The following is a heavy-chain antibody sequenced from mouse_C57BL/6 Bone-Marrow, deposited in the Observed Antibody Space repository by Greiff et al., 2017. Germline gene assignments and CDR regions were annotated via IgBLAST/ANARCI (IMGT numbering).Heavy chain of an antibody. Sequence: QVQLQQSGAELARPGASVKLSCKASGYTFTSYGISWVKQRTGQGLEWIGEIYPRSGNTYYNEKFKGKATLTADKSSSPAYMALRSLTSEDAAVYFCARACGHAMDYWGQGTSVTVSS. CDR1: GYTFTSYG. CDR3: ARACGHAMDY. CDR2: IYPRSGNT. J-gene: IGHJ4*01. V-gene: IGHV1-81*01.